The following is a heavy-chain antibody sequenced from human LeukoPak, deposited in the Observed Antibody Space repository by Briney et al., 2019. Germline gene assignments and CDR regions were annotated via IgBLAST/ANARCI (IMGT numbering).Heavy chain of an antibody. Sequence: PSETLSLTCTVSGGSISSSSYYWGWIRQPPGKGLEWIGSIYYSGSTYYNPSLKSRVTISVDTSKNQFSLKLSSVTAADTAVYYCARKGSGWPRDAFDIWGQGTMVTVSS. CDR1: GGSISSSSYY. CDR3: ARKGSGWPRDAFDI. V-gene: IGHV4-39*07. D-gene: IGHD6-19*01. CDR2: IYYSGST. J-gene: IGHJ3*02.